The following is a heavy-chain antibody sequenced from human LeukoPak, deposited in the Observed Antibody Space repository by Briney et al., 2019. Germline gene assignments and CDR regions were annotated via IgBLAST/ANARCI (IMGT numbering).Heavy chain of an antibody. Sequence: ASVKVSCKASGYTFTSYDINWVRQATGQGLEWMGWMNPNSGNTGYAQKFQGRVTMTRNTSISTVYMELSSLRSEDAAVYYCARVAYSSSWLTTPNDYWGQGTLVTVSS. J-gene: IGHJ4*02. D-gene: IGHD6-13*01. CDR2: MNPNSGNT. V-gene: IGHV1-8*01. CDR3: ARVAYSSSWLTTPNDY. CDR1: GYTFTSYD.